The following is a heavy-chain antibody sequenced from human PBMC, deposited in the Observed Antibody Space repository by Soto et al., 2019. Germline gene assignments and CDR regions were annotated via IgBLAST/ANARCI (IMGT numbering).Heavy chain of an antibody. V-gene: IGHV4-4*02. J-gene: IGHJ4*02. CDR3: ARALGSSYYFDY. D-gene: IGHD6-13*01. Sequence: SETLSLTCAVSGGSISSSNWWSWVRQPPGKGLEWIGEIYHSGSTNYNPSLKSRVTITVDKSKNQFSLKLSSVTAADTAVYYCARALGSSYYFDYWGQGTLVTVSS. CDR2: IYHSGST. CDR1: GGSISSSNW.